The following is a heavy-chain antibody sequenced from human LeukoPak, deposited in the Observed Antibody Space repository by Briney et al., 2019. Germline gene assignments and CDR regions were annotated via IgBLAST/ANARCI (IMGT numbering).Heavy chain of an antibody. J-gene: IGHJ6*03. CDR2: IIPIFGTA. D-gene: IGHD4-17*01. CDR1: GGTFSSYA. Sequence: ASVKVSCKASGGTFSSYAISWVRQAPGQGLEWMGGIIPIFGTANYAQKFQGRVTITADKSTSTAYMELSSLRSEDTAVYYCAAYGDTYYYYYYMDVWGKGTTVTVSS. CDR3: AAYGDTYYYYYYMDV. V-gene: IGHV1-69*06.